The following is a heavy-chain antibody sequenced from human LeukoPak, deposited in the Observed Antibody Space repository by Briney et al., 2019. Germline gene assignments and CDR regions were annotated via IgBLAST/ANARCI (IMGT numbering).Heavy chain of an antibody. CDR2: IKQDGSEK. CDR1: GFTFSNYW. V-gene: IGHV3-7*01. D-gene: IGHD6-19*01. J-gene: IGHJ4*02. Sequence: PGGSLRLPCAASGFTFSNYWMSWVRQAPGKGLEWVANIKQDGSEKYYVDSVKGRFTISRDNAKNPLYLQMNSLRAEDTAVYYCAREGNSGWSFDYWGQGTLVTVSS. CDR3: AREGNSGWSFDY.